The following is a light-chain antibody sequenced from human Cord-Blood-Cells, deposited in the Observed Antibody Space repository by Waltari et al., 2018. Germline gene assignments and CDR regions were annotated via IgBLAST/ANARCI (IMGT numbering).Light chain of an antibody. V-gene: IGKV3-20*01. Sequence: TLSLSPGERATLSCRASQSVSSSYLAWYQQKPGQAPRLLIYGASSRATGIPDRFSGSGSGTDFTLTISRLEPEDFAVYYCQQYGSSEGYTFGQGTKLEIK. CDR2: GAS. CDR1: QSVSSSY. CDR3: QQYGSSEGYT. J-gene: IGKJ2*01.